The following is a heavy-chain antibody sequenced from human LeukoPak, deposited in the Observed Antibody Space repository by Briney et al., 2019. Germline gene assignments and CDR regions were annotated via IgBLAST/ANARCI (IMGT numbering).Heavy chain of an antibody. CDR2: ISGSGGST. J-gene: IGHJ6*03. CDR1: GFTFSSYA. V-gene: IGHV3-23*01. CDR3: AKGSSYYDSSGYRRSYYYYYYMDV. D-gene: IGHD3-22*01. Sequence: QPGGSLRLSCAASGFTFSSYAMSWVRQAPGKGLEWASAISGSGGSTYYADSVKGRFTISRDNSKNTLYLQMNSLRAEDTAVYYCAKGSSYYDSSGYRRSYYYYYYMDVWGKGTTVTVSS.